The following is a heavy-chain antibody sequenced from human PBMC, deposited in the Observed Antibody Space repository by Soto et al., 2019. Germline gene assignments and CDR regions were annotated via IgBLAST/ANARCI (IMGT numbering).Heavy chain of an antibody. Sequence: ASVKVSCKASGYTFTRYYMHWVRQVPGQGLEWRGGINANSGDIKYGEELQGRVTMGRDTSISTDYMELSRLRSDDSAVYYFASFFCSSSSCYLFYGMGVWGQGTTVTVSS. CDR2: INANSGDI. D-gene: IGHD2-15*01. CDR3: ASFFCSSSSCYLFYGMGV. CDR1: GYTFTRYY. V-gene: IGHV1-2*02. J-gene: IGHJ6*02.